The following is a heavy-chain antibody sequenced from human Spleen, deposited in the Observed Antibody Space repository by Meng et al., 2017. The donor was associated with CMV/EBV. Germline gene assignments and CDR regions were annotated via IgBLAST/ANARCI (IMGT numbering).Heavy chain of an antibody. CDR2: IYHSGST. D-gene: IGHD2-21*02. J-gene: IGHJ4*02. CDR3: ARIERRRILKYCGSDCSTTGY. Sequence: QVQLQESGPGLVKPSGTLSLTCTVSAGSITSSNLWTWVRQVPGKGLEWIGEIYHSGSTNYNPSLKSRVTISVDKFKNQFSLKLGSVTAADTAVYYCARIERRRILKYCGSDCSTTGYWGQGTLVTVSS. V-gene: IGHV4-4*02. CDR1: AGSITSSNL.